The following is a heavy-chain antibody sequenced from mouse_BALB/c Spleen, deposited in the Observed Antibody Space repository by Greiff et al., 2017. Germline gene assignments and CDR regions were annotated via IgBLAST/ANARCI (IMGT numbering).Heavy chain of an antibody. J-gene: IGHJ2*01. CDR3: ARQGYDYY. V-gene: IGHV1S127*01. Sequence: VQLQQSGPQLVRPGASVKISCKASGYSFTSYWMHWVKQRPGQGLEWIGMIDPSDSETRLNQKFKDKATLTVDKSSSTAYMQLSSPTSEDSAVYYCARQGYDYYWGQGTTLTVSS. CDR1: GYSFTSYW. CDR2: IDPSDSET. D-gene: IGHD2-2*01.